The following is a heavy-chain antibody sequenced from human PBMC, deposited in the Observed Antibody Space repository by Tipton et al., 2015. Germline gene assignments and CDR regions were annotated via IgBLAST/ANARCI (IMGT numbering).Heavy chain of an antibody. Sequence: TLSLTCTVSGGSISSSSYYWAWIRQPPGKGLEWIGSLYFSGSTYYNPSLKSRVTMPRDTSKNQFSLKLTSVTAADTAVYYCACQDYDSLTRDYQTVDYWGQGTLVTVSS. D-gene: IGHD3-9*01. CDR2: LYFSGST. V-gene: IGHV4-39*07. CDR3: ACQDYDSLTRDYQTVDY. CDR1: GGSISSSSYY. J-gene: IGHJ4*02.